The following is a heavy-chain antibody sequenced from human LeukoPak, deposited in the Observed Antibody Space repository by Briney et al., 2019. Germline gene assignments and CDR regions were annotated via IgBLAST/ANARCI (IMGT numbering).Heavy chain of an antibody. J-gene: IGHJ4*02. D-gene: IGHD3-16*01. CDR2: IYYSGST. Sequence: SSETLSLTCTVSGGSISSYYWSWIRQPPGKGLEWIGYIYYSGSTNYNPSLKSRVTISVDTSKNQFSLKLSSVTAADTAVYYCARAEYGGEFYFDYWGQGTLVTVSS. CDR1: GGSISSYY. CDR3: ARAEYGGEFYFDY. V-gene: IGHV4-59*01.